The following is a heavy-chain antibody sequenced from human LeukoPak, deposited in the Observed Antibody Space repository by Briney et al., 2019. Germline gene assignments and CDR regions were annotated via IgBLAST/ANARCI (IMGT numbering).Heavy chain of an antibody. CDR1: GFTFKNFG. Sequence: GGSLRLSCAASGFTFKNFGMHWVRQAPGKGLEWVAVISYEESNKYYGDSVKGRFSISRDNSKNTLYLEMNSLRAEDTAVYYCGTGWAVDFWGQGTLVTVSS. CDR3: GTGWAVDF. V-gene: IGHV3-30*03. CDR2: ISYEESNK. J-gene: IGHJ4*02. D-gene: IGHD5-24*01.